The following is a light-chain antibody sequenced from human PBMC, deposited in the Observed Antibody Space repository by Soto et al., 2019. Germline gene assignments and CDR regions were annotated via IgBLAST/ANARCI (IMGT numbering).Light chain of an antibody. J-gene: IGLJ1*01. CDR3: SSYTSSSTRV. CDR2: DVS. Sequence: QSVLTQPASVSGSPGQSITISCTGTSSDVGGYNYVSWYQQHPGKAPKLMIYDVSNRPSGVFYRFSGSKSGNTASLTISGLQAEDEADYYCSSYTSSSTRVFGTGTKVTVL. V-gene: IGLV2-14*01. CDR1: SSDVGGYNY.